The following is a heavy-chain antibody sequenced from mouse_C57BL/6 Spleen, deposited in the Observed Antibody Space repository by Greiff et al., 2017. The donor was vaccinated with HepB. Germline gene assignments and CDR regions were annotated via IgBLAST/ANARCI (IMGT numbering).Heavy chain of an antibody. Sequence: QVQLQQSGPGLVQPSQSLSITCTVSGFSLTSYGVHWVRQPPGKGLEWLGVIWSGGSTDYNAAFISRLSISKDNSKSQVFFKMNSLQADDTAIYYCASNWDEAWFAYWGQGTLVTVSA. CDR1: GFSLTSYG. CDR3: ASNWDEAWFAY. D-gene: IGHD4-1*02. CDR2: IWSGGST. V-gene: IGHV2-4*01. J-gene: IGHJ3*01.